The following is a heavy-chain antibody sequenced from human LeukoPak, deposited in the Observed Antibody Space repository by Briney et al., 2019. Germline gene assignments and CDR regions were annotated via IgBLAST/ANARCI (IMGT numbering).Heavy chain of an antibody. CDR3: AKDMIWRNGVSDPFDI. V-gene: IGHV3-23*01. CDR1: GFTFSDFA. J-gene: IGHJ3*02. Sequence: SGGSLRLSCLASGFTFSDFAMNWVRQAPGKGPEWVSHIGGGDGVNTYYADSVKGRFTISRDNPKRTMYLQMTKLRADDAAVYFCAKDMIWRNGVSDPFDIWGQGTMVTVSS. CDR2: IGGGDGVNT. D-gene: IGHD5-24*01.